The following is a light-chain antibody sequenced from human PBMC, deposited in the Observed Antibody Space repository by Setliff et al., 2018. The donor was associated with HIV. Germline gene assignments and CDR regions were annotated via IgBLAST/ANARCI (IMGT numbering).Light chain of an antibody. CDR3: CSYTTSITDV. V-gene: IGLV2-14*03. Sequence: QSALTQPASVSGSPGQSITISCTGTNSDIGGYNYVSWYQQHPGKAPKLMIYDVSNRPSGVSDRFSGSKSGNTASLTISGLQAEDEADYYCCSYTTSITDVFGTGTKVTVL. J-gene: IGLJ1*01. CDR2: DVS. CDR1: NSDIGGYNY.